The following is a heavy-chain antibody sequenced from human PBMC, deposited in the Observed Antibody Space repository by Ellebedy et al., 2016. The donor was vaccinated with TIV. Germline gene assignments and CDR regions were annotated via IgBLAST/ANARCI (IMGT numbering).Heavy chain of an antibody. CDR1: GFTFSGHL. V-gene: IGHV3-7*03. CDR3: AKDIYPATSYYGMDV. CDR2: IKYDGSQA. D-gene: IGHD2-2*02. J-gene: IGHJ6*02. Sequence: GESLKISCAASGFTFSGHLMNWLRQAPGKGLEWVASIKYDGSQALYVDSVKGRFTISRDNAKNSLYLQMNSLRTEDTALYYCAKDIYPATSYYGMDVWGQGTTVTVSS.